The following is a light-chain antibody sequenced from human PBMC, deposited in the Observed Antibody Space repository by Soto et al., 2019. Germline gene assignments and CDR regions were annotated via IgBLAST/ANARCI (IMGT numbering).Light chain of an antibody. CDR1: SSNIGSTYD. CDR2: GNT. J-gene: IGLJ1*01. Sequence: QSVLTQPPSVSGAPGQRVTISCTGSSSNIGSTYDVQWYQQLPGTAPKLLIHGNTDRPSGVPDRFTGSKSGTSASLAITRLQADYEADYYCQSYDDSLSVHYVFGTGTKVTVL. V-gene: IGLV1-40*01. CDR3: QSYDDSLSVHYV.